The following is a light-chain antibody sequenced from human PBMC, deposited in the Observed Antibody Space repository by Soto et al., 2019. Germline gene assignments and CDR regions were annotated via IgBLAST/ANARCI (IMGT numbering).Light chain of an antibody. CDR3: QQYGPSPPYT. V-gene: IGKV3-20*01. CDR2: GAS. CDR1: QSVSSK. Sequence: EIVLTQSPDTLSLSPGERATLFCRASQSVSSKLAWYQQKPGQAPRLLIYGASDRAIGIPDRFSGSGSWTDFTLTISRLEPEDFAVYYCQQYGPSPPYTFGQGTKLDIK. J-gene: IGKJ2*01.